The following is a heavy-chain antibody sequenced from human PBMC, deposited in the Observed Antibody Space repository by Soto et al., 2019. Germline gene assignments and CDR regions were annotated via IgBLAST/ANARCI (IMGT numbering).Heavy chain of an antibody. Sequence: SETLSLTCAVYGGSFSGYYWRWIRQPPGKGLEWIGEINHSGSTNYNPSLKSRFTISVDTSKNQFSLKLSSVTAADTAVYYCARRRGYSYYGMDVWGQGTTVTVSS. CDR2: INHSGST. D-gene: IGHD5-18*01. CDR1: GGSFSGYY. V-gene: IGHV4-34*01. J-gene: IGHJ6*02. CDR3: ARRRGYSYYGMDV.